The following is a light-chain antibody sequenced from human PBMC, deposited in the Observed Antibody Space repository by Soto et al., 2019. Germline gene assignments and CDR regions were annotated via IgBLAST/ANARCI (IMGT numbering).Light chain of an antibody. CDR1: QSINTG. CDR3: QQYQTYATTT. V-gene: IGKV1-5*01. J-gene: IGKJ1*01. Sequence: DIQMTQSPSTLSASIGDRVTITCRASQSINTGLAWYQQKPGTAPKLLIYDVSNLEGGVPSRFSGSGSGTEFTLTISSLQPDDFATYHCQQYQTYATTTFGQGTKVEI. CDR2: DVS.